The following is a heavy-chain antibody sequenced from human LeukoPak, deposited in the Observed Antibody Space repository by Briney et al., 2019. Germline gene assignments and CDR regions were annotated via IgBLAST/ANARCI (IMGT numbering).Heavy chain of an antibody. CDR2: ISWNSGSI. Sequence: GGSLRLSCAASGFTFDDYAMHWVRQAPGKGLEWVSGISWNSGSIGYADSVKGRFTISRDNAKNSLYLQMNSLRVEDTALYYCAKDSGSSSGYESWFDPWGQGTLVTVSS. CDR1: GFTFDDYA. V-gene: IGHV3-9*01. D-gene: IGHD5-12*01. CDR3: AKDSGSSSGYESWFDP. J-gene: IGHJ5*02.